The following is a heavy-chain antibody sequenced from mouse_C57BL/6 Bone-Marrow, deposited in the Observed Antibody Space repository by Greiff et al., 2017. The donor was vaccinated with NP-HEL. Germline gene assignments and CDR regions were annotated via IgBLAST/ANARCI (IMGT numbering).Heavy chain of an antibody. CDR3: ARDGDYFGSSYGYFDV. D-gene: IGHD1-1*01. V-gene: IGHV1-62-2*01. J-gene: IGHJ1*03. CDR1: GYTFTEYT. CDR2: FYPGSGSI. Sequence: QVQLQQSGAELVKPGASVKLSCKASGYTFTEYTIHWVKQRSGQGLEWIGWFYPGSGSIKYNEKFKDKATLTADQSSSTVYMDLSSLTSEDSAVFFCARDGDYFGSSYGYFDVWGTGTTVTVSS.